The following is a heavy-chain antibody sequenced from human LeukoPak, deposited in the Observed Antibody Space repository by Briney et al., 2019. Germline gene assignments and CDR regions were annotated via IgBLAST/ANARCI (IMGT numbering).Heavy chain of an antibody. D-gene: IGHD4-11*01. CDR1: GYTVISYG. CDR3: ARDDYTSYYYYMDV. V-gene: IGHV1-18*01. J-gene: IGHJ6*03. CDR2: ISAYNGNT. Sequence: ASVKVSCKASGYTVISYGISWVRQAPGQGLEWMGWISAYNGNTNYAQKLQGRVTMTTDTSTSTAYMELRSLRSDDTAVYYCARDDYTSYYYYMDVWGKGTTVTVSS.